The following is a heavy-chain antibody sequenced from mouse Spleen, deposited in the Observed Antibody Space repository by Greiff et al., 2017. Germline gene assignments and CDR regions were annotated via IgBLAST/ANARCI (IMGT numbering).Heavy chain of an antibody. Sequence: EVKLMESGAELVRPGASVKLSCTASGFNIKDDYMHWVKQRPEQGLEWIGWIDPENGDTEYASKFQGKATITADTSSNTAYLQLSSLTSEDTAVYYCTIYDYGGFDYWGQGTTLTVSS. D-gene: IGHD2-4*01. CDR3: TIYDYGGFDY. V-gene: IGHV14-4*01. CDR2: IDPENGDT. CDR1: GFNIKDDY. J-gene: IGHJ2*01.